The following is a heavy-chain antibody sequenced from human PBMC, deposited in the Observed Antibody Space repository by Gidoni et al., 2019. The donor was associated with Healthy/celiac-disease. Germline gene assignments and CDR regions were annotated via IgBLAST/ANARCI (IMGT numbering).Heavy chain of an antibody. CDR2: ISMSSSYI. D-gene: IGHD5-12*01. CDR3: ARDSKDIVATVDY. Sequence: EVQLVESGGGLVKPGGSLRLSCAASGFPFSSYSRNWVRQAPGKGLEWVSSISMSSSYIYYADSVKGRFTISRDNAKNSLYLQMNSLRAEDTAVYYCARDSKDIVATVDYWGQGTLVTVSS. V-gene: IGHV3-21*01. J-gene: IGHJ4*02. CDR1: GFPFSSYS.